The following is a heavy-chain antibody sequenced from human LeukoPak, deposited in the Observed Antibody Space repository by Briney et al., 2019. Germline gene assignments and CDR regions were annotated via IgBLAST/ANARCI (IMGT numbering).Heavy chain of an antibody. CDR3: ARLTDSGTERGFDY. D-gene: IGHD1-26*01. J-gene: IGHJ4*02. V-gene: IGHV4-39*07. Sequence: PSETLSLTCTVSGGSISSSSYYWGWIRQPPGKGLEWIGSIYYSGSTYYNPSLKSRVTISVDTSKNQFSLKLSSVTAADTAVYYCARLTDSGTERGFDYWGQGTLVTVSS. CDR2: IYYSGST. CDR1: GGSISSSSYY.